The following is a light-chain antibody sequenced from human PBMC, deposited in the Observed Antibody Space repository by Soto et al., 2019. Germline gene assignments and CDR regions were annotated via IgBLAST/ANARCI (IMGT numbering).Light chain of an antibody. CDR1: QSVSSSY. J-gene: IGKJ1*01. V-gene: IGKV3-20*01. Sequence: ELLMTQSPATLSVSPGKRATLASRTSQSVSSSYLAWYQQKPGQAPRLLIYGASSRATGITDRFSGSGSGTDFTLTISRLEPEDFAVYYCQQYGSPVTFGQGTKVDI. CDR2: GAS. CDR3: QQYGSPVT.